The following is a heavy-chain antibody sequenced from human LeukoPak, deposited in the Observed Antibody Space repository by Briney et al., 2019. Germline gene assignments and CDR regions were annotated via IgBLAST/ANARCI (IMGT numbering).Heavy chain of an antibody. J-gene: IGHJ4*02. CDR1: GFTFSSYA. V-gene: IGHV3-64*01. CDR3: ARESSSGWYGAPVDY. CDR2: ISSNGGST. D-gene: IGHD6-19*01. Sequence: PGGSLRLSCAASGFTFSSYAMYWVRQAPGKGLEYVSAISSNGGSTYYAKSVKGRFTISRDNSKNTLYLQMGSLRAEDMAVYYCARESSSGWYGAPVDYWGQGTLVTVSS.